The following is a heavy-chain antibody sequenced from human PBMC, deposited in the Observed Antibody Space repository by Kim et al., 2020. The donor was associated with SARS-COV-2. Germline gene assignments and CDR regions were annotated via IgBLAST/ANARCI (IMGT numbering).Heavy chain of an antibody. J-gene: IGHJ5*02. V-gene: IGHV3-21*01. CDR3: AREGGGSSGWSWFDP. CDR1: GFTFSSYS. CDR2: ISSSSSYI. Sequence: GGSLRRSCVASGFTFSSYSMNWVRQAPGKGLEWVSSISSSSSYIYYADSVKGRFTISRDNAKNSLYLQMNSLRAEDTAVYYCAREGGGSSGWSWFDPWGQGTLVTVSS. D-gene: IGHD6-19*01.